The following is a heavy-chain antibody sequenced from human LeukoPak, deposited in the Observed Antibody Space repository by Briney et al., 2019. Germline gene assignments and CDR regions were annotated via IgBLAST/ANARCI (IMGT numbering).Heavy chain of an antibody. V-gene: IGHV3-74*01. J-gene: IGHJ4*02. CDR1: GFTFSYSW. Sequence: PGGSLRLSCAASGFTFSYSWMHWVRQAPGKGLVLVSLINSNSSCACYADSVKGRFTISRDNAKNTLYLQMNSLRAEDTAVYYCARGLVGATGAYYFDYWGQGTLVTVSS. CDR2: INSNSSCA. D-gene: IGHD1-26*01. CDR3: ARGLVGATGAYYFDY.